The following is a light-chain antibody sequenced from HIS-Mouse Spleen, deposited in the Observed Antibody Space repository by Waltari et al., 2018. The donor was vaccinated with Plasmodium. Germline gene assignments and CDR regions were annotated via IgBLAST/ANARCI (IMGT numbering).Light chain of an antibody. CDR2: AAS. Sequence: AIRLTQSPSSFSASTVDRVTSTCPASQGLSSYLAWYQQKPGKAPKRLIYAASTLQSGVPSRFSGSGSGTDITLTISCLQSEDFATYYCQQYYSYPYTFGQGTKLEIK. CDR1: QGLSSY. V-gene: IGKV1-8*01. J-gene: IGKJ2*01. CDR3: QQYYSYPYT.